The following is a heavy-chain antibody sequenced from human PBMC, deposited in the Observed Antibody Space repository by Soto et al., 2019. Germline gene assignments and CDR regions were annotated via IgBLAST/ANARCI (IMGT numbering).Heavy chain of an antibody. D-gene: IGHD5-12*01. V-gene: IGHV3-30-3*01. CDR3: ARDYYRFNSGYGFSMDV. CDR2: ISYDGSNK. Sequence: GGSLRLSCAASGFTFSNHNLNWVRQAPGKGLEWVAVISYDGSNKYYADSVKGRFTISRDNSKNTLYLQMNSLRAEDTAVYYCARDYYRFNSGYGFSMDVWGQGTTVTVSS. J-gene: IGHJ6*02. CDR1: GFTFSNHN.